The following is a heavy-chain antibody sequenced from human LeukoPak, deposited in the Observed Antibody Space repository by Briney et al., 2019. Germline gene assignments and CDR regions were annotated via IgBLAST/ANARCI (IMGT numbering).Heavy chain of an antibody. Sequence: ASVKVSCKASGYTFTSYGISWVRQAPGQGFEWMGWISAYNGNTNYAQKLQGRVTMTTDTSTSTAYMELRSLRSDDTAVYYCARDRSEGYYGSGSCIFDYWGQGTLVTVSS. CDR2: ISAYNGNT. D-gene: IGHD3-10*01. CDR3: ARDRSEGYYGSGSCIFDY. J-gene: IGHJ4*02. V-gene: IGHV1-18*01. CDR1: GYTFTSYG.